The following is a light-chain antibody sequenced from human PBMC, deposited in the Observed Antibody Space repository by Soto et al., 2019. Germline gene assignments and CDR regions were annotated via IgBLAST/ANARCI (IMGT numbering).Light chain of an antibody. Sequence: EIVMTQSPATLSVSPGERATLSCRASQSVSSNLAWYQQKPGQAPRLLIYGASTRATGIPARFSGSGSGTECTLTISSLQSEDFAVYSCQQYNNWPFMYTFGQGTKLEIK. V-gene: IGKV3-15*01. J-gene: IGKJ2*01. CDR3: QQYNNWPFMYT. CDR2: GAS. CDR1: QSVSSN.